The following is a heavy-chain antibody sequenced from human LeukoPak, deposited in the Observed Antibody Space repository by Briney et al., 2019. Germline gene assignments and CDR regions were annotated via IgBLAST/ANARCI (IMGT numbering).Heavy chain of an antibody. V-gene: IGHV1-18*01. CDR2: ISAYNGNT. D-gene: IGHD3-10*01. CDR3: ARFVGSGSYRWFDP. J-gene: IGHJ5*02. Sequence: ASVKLSCKASGYTFTSYGISWVRQAPGQGLEWMGWISAYNGNTNYAQKLQGRVNMTTEPSTSTAYMELRSLRSDDTAVYYCARFVGSGSYRWFDPWGQGTLVTVPS. CDR1: GYTFTSYG.